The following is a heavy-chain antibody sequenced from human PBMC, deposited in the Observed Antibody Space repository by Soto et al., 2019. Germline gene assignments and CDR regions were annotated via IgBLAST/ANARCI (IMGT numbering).Heavy chain of an antibody. D-gene: IGHD4-17*01. V-gene: IGHV3-9*01. J-gene: IGHJ2*01. CDR1: GFTFDDYA. CDR3: AKASNTEDWYFDL. Sequence: EVQLVESGGGLVQPGRSLRLSCAASGFTFDDYAMHWVRQAPGKGLEWVSGISWNSGSIGYADSVKGRFTISRDNAKNSLYLQMNSLRAEDTALYYCAKASNTEDWYFDLWGRGTLVTVSS. CDR2: ISWNSGSI.